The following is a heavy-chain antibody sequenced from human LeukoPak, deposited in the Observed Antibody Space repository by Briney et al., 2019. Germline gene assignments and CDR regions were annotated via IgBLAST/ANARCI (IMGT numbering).Heavy chain of an antibody. CDR3: ASYLYWWSDLGY. J-gene: IGHJ4*02. CDR2: ITRSSSTI. CDR1: GFTFSNYN. Sequence: GGSLRLSCAASGFTFSNYNMNWVRQPPGKGLEWVSYITRSSSTIYYADSVKGRFTISRDNAKNSLHLQMNSLRPEDTAVYYCASYLYWWSDLGYWGQGTLVTVSS. V-gene: IGHV3-48*01. D-gene: IGHD2-8*02.